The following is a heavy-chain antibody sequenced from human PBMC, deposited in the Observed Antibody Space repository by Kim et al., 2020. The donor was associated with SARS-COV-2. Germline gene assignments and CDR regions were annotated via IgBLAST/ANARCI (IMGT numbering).Heavy chain of an antibody. D-gene: IGHD4-17*01. CDR2: IYYSGST. J-gene: IGHJ4*02. CDR3: ARVVRGAWPDYGGNVFDY. Sequence: SETLSLTCTVSGGSISSYYWSWIRQPPGKGLEWIGYIYYSGSTNYNPSLKSRVTISVDTSKNQFSLKLSSVTAADTAVYYCARVVRGAWPDYGGNVFDYWGQGTLVTVSS. CDR1: GGSISSYY. V-gene: IGHV4-59*01.